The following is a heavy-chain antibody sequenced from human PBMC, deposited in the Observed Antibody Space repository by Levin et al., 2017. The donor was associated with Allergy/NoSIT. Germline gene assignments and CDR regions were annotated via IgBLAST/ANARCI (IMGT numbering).Heavy chain of an antibody. V-gene: IGHV4-30-2*01. Sequence: SETLSPTCAVSGGSISSGGYSWSWIRQPPGKGLEWIGYIYHSGSTYYNPSLKSRVTISVDRSKNQFSLKLSSVTAADTAVYYCARGSGYGDYRGGETIDYWGQGTLVTVSS. CDR3: ARGSGYGDYRGGETIDY. CDR1: GGSISSGGYS. CDR2: IYHSGST. J-gene: IGHJ4*02. D-gene: IGHD4-17*01.